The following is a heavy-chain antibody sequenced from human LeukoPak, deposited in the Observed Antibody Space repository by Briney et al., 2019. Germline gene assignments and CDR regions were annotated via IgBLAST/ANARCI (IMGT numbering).Heavy chain of an antibody. V-gene: IGHV4-59*13. Sequence: PSETLSLTCTVSGGSISSDYWSWIRQPPGKGLEWIGYIYYSGSTNYNPSLKSRVTISLDTSKNQFSLKLSSVTAADTAVYYCARGLAVARFWGQGTLVTVSS. CDR2: IYYSGST. CDR3: ARGLAVARF. J-gene: IGHJ4*02. CDR1: GGSISSDY. D-gene: IGHD6-19*01.